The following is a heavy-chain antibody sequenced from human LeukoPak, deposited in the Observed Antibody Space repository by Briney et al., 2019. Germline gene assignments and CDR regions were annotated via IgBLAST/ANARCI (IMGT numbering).Heavy chain of an antibody. Sequence: PGGSLRLSCAASGFTFSSYGMHWVRQAPAKGLEWVAVISYDGSNKYYADSAKGRFTISRDNSKNTLYLQMNSLRAEDTAVYYCAKDTAVAGLRYFDYWGQGTLVTVSS. J-gene: IGHJ4*02. CDR3: AKDTAVAGLRYFDY. D-gene: IGHD6-19*01. V-gene: IGHV3-30*18. CDR1: GFTFSSYG. CDR2: ISYDGSNK.